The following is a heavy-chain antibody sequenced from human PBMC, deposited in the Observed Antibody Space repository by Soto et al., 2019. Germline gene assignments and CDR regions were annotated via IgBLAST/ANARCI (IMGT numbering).Heavy chain of an antibody. D-gene: IGHD3-3*01. CDR3: AKGTYYDFWSGHYGMDV. CDR1: GFTFSSYA. J-gene: IGHJ6*02. Sequence: HPGGSLRLSCAASGFTFSSYAMSWVRQAPGKGLEWVSAISGSGGSTYYADSVKGRFTISRDNSKNTLYLQMNSLRAEDTAVYYCAKGTYYDFWSGHYGMDVWGQGTTVTVSS. CDR2: ISGSGGST. V-gene: IGHV3-23*01.